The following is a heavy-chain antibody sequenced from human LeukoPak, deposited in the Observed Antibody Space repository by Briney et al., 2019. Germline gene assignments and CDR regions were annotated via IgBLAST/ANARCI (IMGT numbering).Heavy chain of an antibody. CDR3: ARHPIITMVRGSTIVPHRYFDY. J-gene: IGHJ4*02. CDR1: GFTFSSYA. D-gene: IGHD3-10*01. Sequence: GGSLRLSCAASGFTFSSYAMSWVRQAPGKGLEWVSAISGSGGSTYYADSVKDRFTISRDNAKNSLYLQMNSLRAEDTAVYFCARHPIITMVRGSTIVPHRYFDYWGQGTLVTVSS. V-gene: IGHV3-23*01. CDR2: ISGSGGST.